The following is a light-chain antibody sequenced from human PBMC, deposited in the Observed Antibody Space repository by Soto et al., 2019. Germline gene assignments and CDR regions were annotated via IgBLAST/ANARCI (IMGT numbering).Light chain of an antibody. CDR3: QQYNSYSPLT. CDR2: DAY. V-gene: IGKV1-5*01. J-gene: IGKJ4*01. Sequence: DIQITQSPSSLSASVEDRVTITCPASQSISSWLAWYQQKPGKAPKLLIFDAYSLESGVPSRFSGSRSGTEFTLTITSLQPDDYATYYCQQYNSYSPLTFGGGTKVDIK. CDR1: QSISSW.